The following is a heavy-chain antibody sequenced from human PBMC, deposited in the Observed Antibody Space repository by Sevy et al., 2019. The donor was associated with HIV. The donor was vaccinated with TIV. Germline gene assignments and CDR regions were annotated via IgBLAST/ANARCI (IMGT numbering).Heavy chain of an antibody. J-gene: IGHJ6*02. CDR1: GGSISSYY. CDR3: ARETYYDFLSGYPYYYYGMDV. D-gene: IGHD3-3*01. V-gene: IGHV4-4*07. CDR2: IYTSGST. Sequence: SETLSLTCTVSGGSISSYYWSWIRQPAGKGLEWIGRIYTSGSTNYNPSLKSRVTMSVDTSKNQFSLKLSSVTAADTAVYYCARETYYDFLSGYPYYYYGMDVWGQGTTVTVSS.